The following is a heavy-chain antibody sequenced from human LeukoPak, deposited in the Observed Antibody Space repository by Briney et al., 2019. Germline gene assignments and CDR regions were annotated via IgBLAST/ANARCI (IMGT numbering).Heavy chain of an antibody. CDR3: ARGDYYDSSGYYVRHNWFDP. CDR2: IYYSGST. D-gene: IGHD3-22*01. V-gene: IGHV4-59*01. CDR1: GGSISSYY. Sequence: PSETLSLTCTVSGGSISSYYWSWIRQPPGKGLEWIGYIYYSGSTNYNPSLKSRVTISVDTSKNQFSLKLSSVTAADTAVYYCARGDYYDSSGYYVRHNWFDPWGQGTLVTVSS. J-gene: IGHJ5*02.